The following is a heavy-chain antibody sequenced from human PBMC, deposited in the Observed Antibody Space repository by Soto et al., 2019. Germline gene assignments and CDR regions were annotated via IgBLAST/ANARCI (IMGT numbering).Heavy chain of an antibody. V-gene: IGHV3-23*01. CDR3: ARVLRIYYDRSGLHY. D-gene: IGHD3-22*01. CDR2: ITGSGGMT. J-gene: IGHJ4*02. CDR1: GFAFGNYP. Sequence: EAQLLQSGGGLVPPGGTLRLSCVASGFAFGNYPMAWVRQTPGKGLQWISTITGSGGMTDYEDSVRGRFTVSIDHSKDTVHLQMTSLRADDTAVYYCARVLRIYYDRSGLHYWGQGTLVTVSS.